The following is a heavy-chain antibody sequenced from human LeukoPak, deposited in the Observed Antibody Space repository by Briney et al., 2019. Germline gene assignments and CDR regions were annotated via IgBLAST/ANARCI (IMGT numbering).Heavy chain of an antibody. Sequence: GGSLRLSCAASGFTFSTFSMNWVRQAPGRGLEWVSSISKGSGYIYYADSVKGRFTLSRDNAKNSLYLQMNSLRAEDTAIYYCTKDWGTTGPYDYWGQGTLVTVSS. V-gene: IGHV3-21*01. J-gene: IGHJ4*02. CDR3: TKDWGTTGPYDY. D-gene: IGHD2-2*01. CDR1: GFTFSTFS. CDR2: ISKGSGYI.